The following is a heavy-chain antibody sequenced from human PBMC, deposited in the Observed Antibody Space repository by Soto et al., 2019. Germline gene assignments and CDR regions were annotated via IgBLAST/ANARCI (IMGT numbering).Heavy chain of an antibody. CDR3: ARGGPYNYGTRGSRVADY. CDR1: GFTFNDYW. J-gene: IGHJ4*02. CDR2: INTDGSST. D-gene: IGHD5-18*01. Sequence: EVQLVESGGGLVQPGGSLRLSCEASGFTFNDYWMHWVRQVPGKGLVWVSRINTDGSSTSYADSVKGRFTISRDNAKKTLYLQMNSLRAEDSAVYYCARGGPYNYGTRGSRVADYWGQGTLVTLSS. V-gene: IGHV3-74*01.